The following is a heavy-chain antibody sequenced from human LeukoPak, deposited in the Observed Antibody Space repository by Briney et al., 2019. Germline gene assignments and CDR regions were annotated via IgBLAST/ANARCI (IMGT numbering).Heavy chain of an antibody. CDR2: IYSGGST. CDR3: ARRITMIRGGGGLDV. Sequence: GGSLRLSCAASGFTFSSYWMHWVRQAPGKGLEWVSVIYSGGSTYYADSVKGRFTISRDNSKNTMYLQMNSLRAEDTAVYYCARRITMIRGGGGLDVWGQGTLVTVSS. J-gene: IGHJ5*02. D-gene: IGHD3-10*01. V-gene: IGHV3-66*04. CDR1: GFTFSSYW.